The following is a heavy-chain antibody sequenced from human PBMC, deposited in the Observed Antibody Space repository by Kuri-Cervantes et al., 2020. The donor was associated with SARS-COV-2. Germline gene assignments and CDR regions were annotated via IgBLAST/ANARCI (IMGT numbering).Heavy chain of an antibody. J-gene: IGHJ6*03. CDR3: ARERGTSYYYYMDV. D-gene: IGHD1-7*01. CDR2: ISAYNGNT. CDR1: GYTFTSYG. Sequence: ASVKVSCKASGYTFTSYGISWVRQAPGQGLEWMGWISAYNGNTNYAQKLQGRVTMTTDTSTSTAYMELRSLRSDDTAVYYRARERGTSYYYYMDVWGKGTTVTVSS. V-gene: IGHV1-18*01.